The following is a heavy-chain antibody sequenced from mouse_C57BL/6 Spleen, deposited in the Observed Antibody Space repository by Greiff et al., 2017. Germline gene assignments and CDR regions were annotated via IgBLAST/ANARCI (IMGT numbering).Heavy chain of an antibody. Sequence: EVQLQESGPELVKPGASVKISCKASGYSFTGYFMNWVMQSHGQSLEWIGRINPYNGDTVYNKKFKGKATLTVDKSSSTAHIELRSLTSEDSADYYCAKSRDGYYFDYWGQGTTLTVSS. CDR2: INPYNGDT. CDR1: GYSFTGYF. CDR3: AKSRDGYYFDY. V-gene: IGHV1-20*01. D-gene: IGHD2-3*01. J-gene: IGHJ2*01.